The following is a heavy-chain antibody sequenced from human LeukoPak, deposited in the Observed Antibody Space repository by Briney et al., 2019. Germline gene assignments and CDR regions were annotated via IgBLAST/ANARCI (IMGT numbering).Heavy chain of an antibody. CDR2: INPSGGST. Sequence: ASVTVSFKESGYTFTIYYMHWVRQAPGQGVERMGVINPSGGSTSYAQKFQGRVTMTRDMSTSTVYMELSSLRSEDTAVYYCARDLYYYDSSGYNWFDPWGQGTLVTVSS. CDR3: ARDLYYYDSSGYNWFDP. CDR1: GYTFTIYY. D-gene: IGHD3-22*01. J-gene: IGHJ5*02. V-gene: IGHV1-46*01.